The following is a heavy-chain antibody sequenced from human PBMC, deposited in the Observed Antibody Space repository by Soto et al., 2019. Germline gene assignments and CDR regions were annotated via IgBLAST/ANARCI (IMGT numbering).Heavy chain of an antibody. V-gene: IGHV4-59*03. D-gene: IGHD3-3*01. CDR2: IYDSGDA. CDR1: GGSISSYF. Sequence: QVQLQQSGPGLVKPSETLSLTCSVSGGSISSYFKNWIRQTPGKGLEWIGCIYDSGDAHYNPSLKRRVTFSLATSKHQFSLKLSSVAAADTAVYYCVSSRTAVFGDALDIWALVTMVTVAS. J-gene: IGHJ3*02. CDR3: VSSRTAVFGDALDI.